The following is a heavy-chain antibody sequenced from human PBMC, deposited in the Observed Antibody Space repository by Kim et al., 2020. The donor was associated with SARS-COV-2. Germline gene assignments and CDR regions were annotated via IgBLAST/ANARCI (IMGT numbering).Heavy chain of an antibody. CDR2: IYYSGST. V-gene: IGHV4-39*01. Sequence: SETLSLTCTVSGGSISSSSYYWGWIRQPPGKGLEWIGSIYYSGSTYYNPSLKSRVTISVDTSKNQFSLKLSSVTAADTAVYYCARTIAAASDFDYWGQGTLVTVSS. CDR1: GGSISSSSYY. D-gene: IGHD6-13*01. J-gene: IGHJ4*02. CDR3: ARTIAAASDFDY.